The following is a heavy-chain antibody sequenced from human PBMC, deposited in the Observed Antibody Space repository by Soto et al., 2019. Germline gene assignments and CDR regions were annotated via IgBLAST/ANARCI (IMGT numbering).Heavy chain of an antibody. J-gene: IGHJ3*02. CDR2: IYPGDSDT. CDR3: ARPYDSSGYSLAFDI. V-gene: IGHV5-51*01. CDR1: GYSFTSYW. D-gene: IGHD3-22*01. Sequence: GESLKISCKGSGYSFTSYWIGWVRQMPGKGLEWMGIIYPGDSDTRYSLSFQGQVTISADKSISTAYLQWSSLKASDTAMYYCARPYDSSGYSLAFDIWGQGTMVTVSS.